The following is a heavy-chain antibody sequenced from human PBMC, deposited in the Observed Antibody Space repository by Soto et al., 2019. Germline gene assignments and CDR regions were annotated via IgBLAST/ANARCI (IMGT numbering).Heavy chain of an antibody. D-gene: IGHD6-13*01. CDR3: ARGVSPYYFDY. CDR2: INAGNGNT. CDR1: GYTFTSYA. J-gene: IGHJ4*02. V-gene: IGHV1-3*01. Sequence: ASVKVSCKASGYTFTSYAMHWVRQAPGQRLEWMGWINAGNGNTKYSQKFQARVTITRDTSASTAYMELSSLRSEDTAVYYCARGVSPYYFDYWGQGTLVNVAS.